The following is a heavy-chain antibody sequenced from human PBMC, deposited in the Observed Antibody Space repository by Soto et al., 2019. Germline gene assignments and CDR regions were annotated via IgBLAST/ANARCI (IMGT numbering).Heavy chain of an antibody. CDR1: GGTFSTYT. J-gene: IGHJ4*02. CDR3: ARRYGSCFDY. CDR2: IIPIIGII. V-gene: IGHV1-69*02. D-gene: IGHD5-18*01. Sequence: SVKVSCKASGGTFSTYTITWVRQAPGQGLEWMGRIIPIIGIINYAQKFQGRVTITADKFTGTAYMELTRLRSDDTAVYYCARRYGSCFDYWGQGTLVTVSS.